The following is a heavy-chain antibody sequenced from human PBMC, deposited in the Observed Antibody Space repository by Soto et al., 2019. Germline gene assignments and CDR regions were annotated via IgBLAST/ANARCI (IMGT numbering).Heavy chain of an antibody. CDR3: AKDGDIVVVTANLYNWFDP. J-gene: IGHJ5*02. CDR2: ISGSGGST. Sequence: PGGSLRLSCAASGFTFSRYAMSWVRQAPGKGLEWVSAISGSGGSTYYADSVKGRFTISRDNSKNTLYLQMNSLRAEDTAVYYCAKDGDIVVVTANLYNWFDPWGQGTLVTVSS. D-gene: IGHD2-21*02. CDR1: GFTFSRYA. V-gene: IGHV3-23*01.